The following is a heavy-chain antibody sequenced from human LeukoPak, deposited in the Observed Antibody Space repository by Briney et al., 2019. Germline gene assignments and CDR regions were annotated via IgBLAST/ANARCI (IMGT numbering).Heavy chain of an antibody. CDR3: ARQSDRSGYSDMYFQH. Sequence: GASVKVSCKASGYTFTGYYMHWVRQAPGQGLEWMGWINPNSGGTNYAQKFQGRVTMTRDTSISTAYMELSRLRSDDTAVYYCARQSDRSGYSDMYFQHWGQGTLVSVSS. J-gene: IGHJ1*01. D-gene: IGHD3-22*01. CDR2: INPNSGGT. CDR1: GYTFTGYY. V-gene: IGHV1-2*02.